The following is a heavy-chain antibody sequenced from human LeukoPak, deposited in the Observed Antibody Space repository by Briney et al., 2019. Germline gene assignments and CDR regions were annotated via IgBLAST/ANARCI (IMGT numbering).Heavy chain of an antibody. J-gene: IGHJ4*02. CDR3: ARDSSMLRGPLVIYYFDF. CDR2: ITGRGDAT. V-gene: IGHV3-23*01. CDR1: DFSFITYA. D-gene: IGHD3-10*01. Sequence: GGSLRLSCAASDFSFITYAMSWVRQAPGKGLEWVSTITGRGDATYYADSVKGRFTISRDNSKNTLSLQMNSLTADDTAVYYCARDSSMLRGPLVIYYFDFWGQGTLVTVSS.